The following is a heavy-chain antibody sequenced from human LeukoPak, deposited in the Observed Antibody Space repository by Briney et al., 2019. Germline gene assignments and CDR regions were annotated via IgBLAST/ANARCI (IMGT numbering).Heavy chain of an antibody. CDR1: GGSISGYH. CDR3: ARLIGPYIVVVPAAIRSGYFDL. Sequence: PSETLSLTCNVSGGSISGYHWSWLRQPPGKGLEWLGYIYYSGSSNYNPSLKSRVTMSADTSKNQFSLKLSSVTAADTAVYYCARLIGPYIVVVPAAIRSGYFDLWGRGTLVTVSS. D-gene: IGHD2-2*02. V-gene: IGHV4-59*01. J-gene: IGHJ2*01. CDR2: IYYSGSS.